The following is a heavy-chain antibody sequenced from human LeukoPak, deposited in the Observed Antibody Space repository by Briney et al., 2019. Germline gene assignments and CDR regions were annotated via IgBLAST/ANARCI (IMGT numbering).Heavy chain of an antibody. CDR1: GFTFGDYA. Sequence: GGSLRLSCTASGFTFGDYAMSWVRQAPGKGLEWVGFIRSKAYGGTTEYAASVKGRSTISRDDSKSIAYLQMNSLKTEDTAVYYCTGDYDYVWGSYRCDYWGQGTLVTVSS. CDR2: IRSKAYGGTT. J-gene: IGHJ4*02. V-gene: IGHV3-49*04. D-gene: IGHD3-16*02. CDR3: TGDYDYVWGSYRCDY.